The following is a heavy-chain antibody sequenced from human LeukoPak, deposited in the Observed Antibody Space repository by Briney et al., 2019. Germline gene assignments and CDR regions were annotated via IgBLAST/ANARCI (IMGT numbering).Heavy chain of an antibody. J-gene: IGHJ6*03. CDR1: GFTFDDYA. V-gene: IGHV3-43*02. Sequence: GGSLRLSCAASGFTFDDYAMHWVRQAPGKGLEWVSLISGDGGSTYYADSVKGRFTISRDNSKNSLYLQMNSLRTEDTALYYCAKGDYDFWSGYYFSCYYYMDVWGKGTTVTVSS. CDR2: ISGDGGST. D-gene: IGHD3-3*01. CDR3: AKGDYDFWSGYYFSCYYYMDV.